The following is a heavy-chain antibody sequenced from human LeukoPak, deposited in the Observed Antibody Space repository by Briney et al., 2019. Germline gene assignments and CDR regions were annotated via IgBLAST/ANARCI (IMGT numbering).Heavy chain of an antibody. D-gene: IGHD1-26*01. Sequence: GESLKISCQGSGYTFTTFWIGWVRQLPGKGLEWMGIIYPGDSDTIYSPSFEGQVTISADKSITTAYLQWNSLKASDTGIYYCARHHRKYSGSSRGVFDYWGQGSLVTVSS. V-gene: IGHV5-51*01. J-gene: IGHJ4*02. CDR1: GYTFTTFW. CDR3: ARHHRKYSGSSRGVFDY. CDR2: IYPGDSDT.